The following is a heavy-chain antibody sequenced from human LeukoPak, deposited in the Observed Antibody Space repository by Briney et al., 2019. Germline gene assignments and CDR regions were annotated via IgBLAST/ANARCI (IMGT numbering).Heavy chain of an antibody. J-gene: IGHJ3*02. V-gene: IGHV1-18*01. CDR3: ARGVRWFGERTDAYDI. Sequence: GASVKVSCKASGYSFTNYGITWVRQAPGQGLEWMGWISVYSGNTYYAQKFQGRVTMTTDTSTSTAYMELSSLRSDDTAAYYCARGVRWFGERTDAYDIWGQGTMVTVSS. CDR1: GYSFTNYG. CDR2: ISVYSGNT. D-gene: IGHD3-10*01.